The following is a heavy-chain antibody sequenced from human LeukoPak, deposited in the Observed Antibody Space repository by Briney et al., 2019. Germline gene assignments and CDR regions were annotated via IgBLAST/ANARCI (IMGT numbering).Heavy chain of an antibody. CDR2: ISAYNGNT. D-gene: IGHD3-16*01. Sequence: ASVKVSCKASGYTFTSYGISWVRQAPGQGLEWMGWISAYNGNTDYAQSLQGRVTMTIDTSTSTVYMELRSLRSDDTAVYYCARDVGRNYDLDYRGQGTLVTVSS. CDR1: GYTFTSYG. V-gene: IGHV1-18*01. J-gene: IGHJ4*02. CDR3: ARDVGRNYDLDY.